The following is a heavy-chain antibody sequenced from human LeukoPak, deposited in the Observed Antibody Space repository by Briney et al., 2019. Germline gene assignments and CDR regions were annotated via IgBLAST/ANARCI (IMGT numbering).Heavy chain of an antibody. D-gene: IGHD1-26*01. CDR3: ARVRGSYDFDY. CDR1: GYTFTSYD. J-gene: IGHJ4*02. V-gene: IGHV1-8*01. CDR2: MNPNSGNI. Sequence: ASVKVSCKASGYTFTSYDINWVRQATGQGLEWMGWMNPNSGNIGYAQKFQGRVIMTRNTSISTAYMELSSLRSDDTAVYYCARVRGSYDFDYWGQGTLVTVSS.